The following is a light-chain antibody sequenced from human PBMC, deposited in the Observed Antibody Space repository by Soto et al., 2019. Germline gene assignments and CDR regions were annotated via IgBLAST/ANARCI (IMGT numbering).Light chain of an antibody. Sequence: EVVLTQSPGTLSLTPGERATLSCRASQSVSRSYLAWYQQKPGQAPRPLIYIASSRATGIPDRFSGSGSGTDFTLTISRLEPEDFAMYYCQQYGSSPYTFGQGTKLEIK. CDR3: QQYGSSPYT. CDR1: QSVSRSY. CDR2: IAS. J-gene: IGKJ2*01. V-gene: IGKV3-20*01.